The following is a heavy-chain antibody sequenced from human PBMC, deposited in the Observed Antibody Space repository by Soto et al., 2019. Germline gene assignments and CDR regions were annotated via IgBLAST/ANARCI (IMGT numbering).Heavy chain of an antibody. CDR3: ASLVGNGVCCADAFDI. D-gene: IGHD2-8*01. CDR2: ISYDGSNK. CDR1: GFTFSSYA. J-gene: IGHJ3*02. Sequence: QVQLVESGGGVVQPGRSLRLSCAASGFTFSSYAMHWVRQAPGKGLEWVAVISYDGSNKYYADSVKGRFTISRDNSKNTLYLQMNSLRAEDTAVYDCASLVGNGVCCADAFDIWGQGTMVTVSS. V-gene: IGHV3-30-3*01.